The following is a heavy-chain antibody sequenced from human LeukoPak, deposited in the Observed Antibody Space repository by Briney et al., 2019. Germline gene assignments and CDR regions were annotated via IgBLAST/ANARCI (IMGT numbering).Heavy chain of an antibody. CDR2: INPNSGGT. CDR3: ARALGAYGSGSYSLPDY. CDR1: GYTFTGYY. Sequence: GASVKVSCKASGYTFTGYYMHWVRQAPGQGPEWMGRINPNSGGTNYAQKFQGRVTMTRDTSISTAYMELSRLRSDDTAVYYCARALGAYGSGSYSLPDYWGQGTLVTVSS. V-gene: IGHV1-2*06. D-gene: IGHD3-10*01. J-gene: IGHJ4*02.